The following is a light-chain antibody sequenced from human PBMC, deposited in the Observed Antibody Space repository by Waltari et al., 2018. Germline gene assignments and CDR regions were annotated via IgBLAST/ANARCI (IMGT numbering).Light chain of an antibody. Sequence: EIVLTQSPATLSLSPGERATLSCRASQSVRSYLAWYQQKPGQAPRLLLYDASNRAAGIPARFSGSGSGTDFTLTISSLEPEDFAVYYCQQRDSLLVTFGGGTKVQI. CDR1: QSVRSY. CDR2: DAS. V-gene: IGKV3-11*01. CDR3: QQRDSLLVT. J-gene: IGKJ4*01.